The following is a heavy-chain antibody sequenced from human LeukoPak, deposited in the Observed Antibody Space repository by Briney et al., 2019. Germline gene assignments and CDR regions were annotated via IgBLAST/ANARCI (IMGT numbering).Heavy chain of an antibody. Sequence: GGSLRPSCAASGFTFSSYGMHWVRQAPGKGLEWVAVISYDGSNKYYADSVKGRFTISRDNSKNTLYLQMNGLRAEDTAVYYCAKEGPFYGDVGGFDYWGQGTLVTVSS. CDR2: ISYDGSNK. D-gene: IGHD4-17*01. CDR1: GFTFSSYG. CDR3: AKEGPFYGDVGGFDY. V-gene: IGHV3-30*18. J-gene: IGHJ4*02.